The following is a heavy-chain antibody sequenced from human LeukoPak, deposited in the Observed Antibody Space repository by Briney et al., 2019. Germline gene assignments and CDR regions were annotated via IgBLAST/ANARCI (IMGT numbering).Heavy chain of an antibody. V-gene: IGHV3-30*03. D-gene: IGHD6-6*01. Sequence: QPGRSLRLSCAASGFTFNNFGMHWVRQAPGKGLEWVAMISYDGSDEYYADSVKGRFTISRDNAKNSLYLQMNSLRVEDTAVYYCARGGAARPDFWGQGTLVTVSS. CDR3: ARGGAARPDF. J-gene: IGHJ4*02. CDR1: GFTFNNFG. CDR2: ISYDGSDE.